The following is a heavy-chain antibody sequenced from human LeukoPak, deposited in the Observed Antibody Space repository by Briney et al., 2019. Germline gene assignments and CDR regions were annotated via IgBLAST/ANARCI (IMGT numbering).Heavy chain of an antibody. J-gene: IGHJ6*02. D-gene: IGHD3-3*01. CDR2: MNPNSGNT. CDR1: GYTFTSYD. CDR3: ARGRGDFWSTDGEDV. V-gene: IGHV1-8*01. Sequence: ASVKVSCKASGYTFTSYDINWVRQAPGQGLEWMGWMNPNSGNTGYAQKFQGRVTMTRNTSISTAYMELSSLRSEDTAVYYCARGRGDFWSTDGEDVWGQGTTVTVSS.